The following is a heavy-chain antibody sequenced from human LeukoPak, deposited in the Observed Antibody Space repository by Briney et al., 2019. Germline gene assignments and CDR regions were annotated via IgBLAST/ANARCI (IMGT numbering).Heavy chain of an antibody. D-gene: IGHD6-19*01. Sequence: PSETLSLTCTVSGGSISSSSYYWGWIRQPPGKGLEWIGSIYYSGSTYYNPSLKSRVTISVDTSKNQCSLRLSSVTAAGTAVYYCARRGAGGRAFDIWGQGTMVTVSS. CDR1: GGSISSSSYY. CDR3: ARRGAGGRAFDI. J-gene: IGHJ3*02. V-gene: IGHV4-39*01. CDR2: IYYSGST.